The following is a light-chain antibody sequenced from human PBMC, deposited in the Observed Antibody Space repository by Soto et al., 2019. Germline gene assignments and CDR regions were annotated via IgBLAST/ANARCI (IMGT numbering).Light chain of an antibody. CDR1: QSISSSF. J-gene: IGKJ5*01. CDR3: QQRAGSST. Sequence: EIVLTQSPATLSLSPGERASLSCGASQSISSSFLAWYQQKPGQAPRLLIYDASRRVTGIPARFSGSGSGTDFTLTLSSLEPEDFAVYYCQQRAGSSTFGQGTRLEIK. V-gene: IGKV3D-20*02. CDR2: DAS.